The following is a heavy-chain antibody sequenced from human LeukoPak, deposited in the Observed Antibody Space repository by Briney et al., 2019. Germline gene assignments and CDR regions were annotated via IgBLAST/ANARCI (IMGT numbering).Heavy chain of an antibody. Sequence: PGGSLRLSCAASGFTFSSYEMNWVRQAPGKGLEWVSYISSSGSTIYYADSVKGRFTISRDNAKNSLYLQMNSLRAEDTAVYYCARGCSSTSCPQPNYYYYYMDVWGKGTTVTVSS. CDR1: GFTFSSYE. CDR2: ISSSGSTI. CDR3: ARGCSSTSCPQPNYYYYYMDV. V-gene: IGHV3-48*03. J-gene: IGHJ6*03. D-gene: IGHD2-2*01.